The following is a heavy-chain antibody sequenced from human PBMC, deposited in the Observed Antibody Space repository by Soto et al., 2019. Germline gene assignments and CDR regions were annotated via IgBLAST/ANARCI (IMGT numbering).Heavy chain of an antibody. D-gene: IGHD3-3*01. CDR3: AKPFRGAFGVVTTHYYYYYGMDV. Sequence: PGGSLRLSCAASGFTFSSYAMSWVRQAPGKGLEWVSAISGSGGNTYYADSVKGRFTISRDNSKNTLYLQMNSLRAEDTAVYYCAKPFRGAFGVVTTHYYYYYGMDVWGQGTTVTVSS. CDR1: GFTFSSYA. CDR2: ISGSGGNT. J-gene: IGHJ6*02. V-gene: IGHV3-23*01.